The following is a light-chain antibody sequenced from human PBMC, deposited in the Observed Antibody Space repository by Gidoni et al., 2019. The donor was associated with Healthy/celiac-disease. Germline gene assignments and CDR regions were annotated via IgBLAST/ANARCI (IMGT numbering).Light chain of an antibody. Sequence: ITCRASQSISSYLNWYQQKPGKAPKLLIYAASSLQSGVPSRFSGSGSGTDFTLTISSLQPEDFATYYCQQSYSTPYTFGQGTKLEIK. J-gene: IGKJ2*01. CDR3: QQSYSTPYT. V-gene: IGKV1-39*01. CDR1: QSISSY. CDR2: AAS.